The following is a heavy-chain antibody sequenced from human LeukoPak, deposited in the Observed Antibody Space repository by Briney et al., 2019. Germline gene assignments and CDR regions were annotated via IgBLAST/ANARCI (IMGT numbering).Heavy chain of an antibody. CDR1: GFTLSSYS. V-gene: IGHV3-21*01. CDR2: ISSSSSYI. J-gene: IGHJ4*02. Sequence: PGGSLRLSCAASGFTLSSYSMNWVRQAPGKGLEWVSSISSSSSYIYYADSVKGRFTISRDNAKNSLYLQMNSLRAEDTAVYYCARKYCSTTSCLFDNWGQGTLVTVSS. D-gene: IGHD2-2*01. CDR3: ARKYCSTTSCLFDN.